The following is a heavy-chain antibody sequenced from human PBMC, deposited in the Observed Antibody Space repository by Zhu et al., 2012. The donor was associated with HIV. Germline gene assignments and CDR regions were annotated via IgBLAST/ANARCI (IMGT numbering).Heavy chain of an antibody. CDR1: RASISTYY. J-gene: IGHJ3*02. D-gene: IGHD4-23*01. CDR3: ARGLTVVTPASDAFDI. V-gene: IGHV4-59*01. Sequence: QVHLQESGPGLVKPSETLSLTCTVSRASISTYYWNWIRQPPGKGLEWIGFIYNSGNTNYSPSLKSRVSISVDTSKNQFSLNLTSVTTADTAVYYCARGLTVVTPASDAFDIWGQGTMATVSS. CDR2: IYNSGNT.